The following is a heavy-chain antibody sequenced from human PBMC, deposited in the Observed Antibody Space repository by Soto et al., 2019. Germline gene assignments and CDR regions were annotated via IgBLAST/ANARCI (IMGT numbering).Heavy chain of an antibody. J-gene: IGHJ5*02. Sequence: VQLLESGGGLVQPGGSLRLSCAASGFAFISYAMSWVRQAPGKGLEWVALISYDGSDKLYADSVEGRFTISRDNSKNTVYLQMNSLRIEDTAMYHCGKFSDIEVPGMGDWFDPWGQGTLVTVTS. CDR3: GKFSDIEVPGMGDWFDP. V-gene: IGHV3-30*18. D-gene: IGHD6-19*01. CDR2: ISYDGSDK. CDR1: GFAFISYA.